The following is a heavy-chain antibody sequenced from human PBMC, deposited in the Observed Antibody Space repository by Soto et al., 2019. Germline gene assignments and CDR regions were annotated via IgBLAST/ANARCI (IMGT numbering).Heavy chain of an antibody. CDR1: GYTFTSYA. CDR2: INAGNGNT. J-gene: IGHJ4*02. V-gene: IGHV1-3*01. Sequence: ASVKVSCKASGYTFTSYAMHWVRQAPGQKLERMGWINAGNGNTKNSQKLQGRVTITKDTSASKAHKEQRNLRTDHHATKYITGDLPRVDYGGQGTLVPVSS. CDR3: TGDLPRVDY.